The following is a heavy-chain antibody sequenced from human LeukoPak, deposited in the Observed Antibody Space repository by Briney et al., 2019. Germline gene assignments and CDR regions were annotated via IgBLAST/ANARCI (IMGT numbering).Heavy chain of an antibody. J-gene: IGHJ5*01. D-gene: IGHD2-21*01. V-gene: IGHV3-53*01. CDR1: GFTLSSNY. CDR3: TKENSAWDLVIWFDS. Sequence: PGGSLRLSCAASGFTLSSNYTSTVRQAPGKGLERGARTSAGSTYYADSVEGRFTISRDNFKDTLYLEMNSLRAEDTATYYCTKENSAWDLVIWFDSWGQGTPVTVSS. CDR2: TSAGST.